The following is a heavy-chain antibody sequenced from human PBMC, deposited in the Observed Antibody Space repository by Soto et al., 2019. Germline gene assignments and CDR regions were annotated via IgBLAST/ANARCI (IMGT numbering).Heavy chain of an antibody. V-gene: IGHV3-74*01. CDR2: INSDGSST. CDR3: ASAKYSSSSGLFFVFDP. Sequence: GGSLRLSCAASGFTFSSYWMHWVRQAPGKGLVWVSRINSDGSSTSYADSVKGRFTISRDNAKNTLYLQMNSLRAEDTAVYYCASAKYSSSSGLFFVFDPWGQGTLVTVSS. D-gene: IGHD6-6*01. J-gene: IGHJ5*02. CDR1: GFTFSSYW.